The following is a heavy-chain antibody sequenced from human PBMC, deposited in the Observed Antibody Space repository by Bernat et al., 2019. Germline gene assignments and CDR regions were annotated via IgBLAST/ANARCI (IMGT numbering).Heavy chain of an antibody. V-gene: IGHV3-48*03. CDR1: GFTFSSYE. D-gene: IGHD3-16*01. Sequence: EVQLVESGGGLVQPGGSLRLSCAASGFTFSSYEMNWVRQAPGKGLEWVSYISSSGSTIYYADSVKGRFTISRDNAKNSLYLQMNSLRAEDTAVYYCARDLVWGQLQSLTDAFDIWGQGTMVTVSS. CDR3: ARDLVWGQLQSLTDAFDI. CDR2: ISSSGSTI. J-gene: IGHJ3*02.